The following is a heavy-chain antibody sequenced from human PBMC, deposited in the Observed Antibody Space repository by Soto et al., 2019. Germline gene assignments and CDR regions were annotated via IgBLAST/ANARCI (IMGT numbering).Heavy chain of an antibody. CDR3: ARVRYYYGSGRPFDY. CDR2: IYYSGST. Sequence: QVQLQESGPGLVKPSETLSLTCTVSGGSVSSGSYYWSWIRQPPGKGLEWIGYIYYSGSTNYNPSLKSRVPISVDTSKNQFSLKLSSVTAADTAVYYCARVRYYYGSGRPFDYWGQGTLVTVSS. D-gene: IGHD3-10*01. V-gene: IGHV4-61*01. J-gene: IGHJ4*02. CDR1: GGSVSSGSYY.